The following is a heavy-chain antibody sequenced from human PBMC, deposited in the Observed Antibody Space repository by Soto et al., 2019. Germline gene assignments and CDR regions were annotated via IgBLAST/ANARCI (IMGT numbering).Heavy chain of an antibody. D-gene: IGHD3-16*01. CDR2: ISPYTGNT. J-gene: IGHJ6*02. V-gene: IGHV1-18*01. Sequence: QVQLVQSGDEVKKPGASVKVSCKASGYIFVNYGIAWVRQAPRQGLEWMGWISPYTGNTHSASKVQGRLTMTTDTSTTTAYMDLGSLTSEDTAVYYCVMVDNYVTPTPQDVWGQGTTVTVSS. CDR1: GYIFVNYG. CDR3: VMVDNYVTPTPQDV.